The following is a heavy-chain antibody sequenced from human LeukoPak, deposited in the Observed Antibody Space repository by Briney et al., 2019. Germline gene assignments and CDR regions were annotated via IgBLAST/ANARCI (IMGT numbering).Heavy chain of an antibody. CDR3: TITGGTTVTAFDS. V-gene: IGHV3-7*02. Sequence: SGGSLRLSCAASGFMFRNYWMAWVPQAPGLGLVWATNINQDGGDKNYVDSVKGRFTISRDNAKSSVYLQMNSLRAEDTAVYYCTITGGTTVTAFDSWGQGILVTVSS. CDR1: GFMFRNYW. J-gene: IGHJ4*02. CDR2: INQDGGDK. D-gene: IGHD4-17*01.